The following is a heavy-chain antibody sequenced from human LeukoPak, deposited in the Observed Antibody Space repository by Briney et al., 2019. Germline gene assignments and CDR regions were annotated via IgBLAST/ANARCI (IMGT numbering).Heavy chain of an antibody. CDR3: ARSRREYYFYGMDV. Sequence: PSETLSLTCTVSDGSISRSYWSWIRQPPGKGLEWIGNIYYSGSTNYNPSLKSRVTISVDTSKNQFSLKLTSVTAADTAVFYCARSRREYYFYGMDVWGQGTTVTVSS. D-gene: IGHD1-26*01. V-gene: IGHV4-59*08. J-gene: IGHJ6*02. CDR1: DGSISRSY. CDR2: IYYSGST.